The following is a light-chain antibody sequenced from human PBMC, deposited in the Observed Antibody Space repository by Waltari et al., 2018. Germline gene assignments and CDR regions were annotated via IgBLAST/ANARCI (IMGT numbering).Light chain of an antibody. V-gene: IGLV2-11*01. CDR1: SSDIGGSNY. J-gene: IGLJ3*02. CDR3: CSYAGSYAWV. Sequence: QSALTQPRSVSGSPGQSVTISCTGTSSDIGGSNYVSWYQQHPGKAPKLMIYDVSARASGVPDRFYGSKSGNTASLTISGLQAEDEADYYCCSYAGSYAWVFGGGTKVTVL. CDR2: DVS.